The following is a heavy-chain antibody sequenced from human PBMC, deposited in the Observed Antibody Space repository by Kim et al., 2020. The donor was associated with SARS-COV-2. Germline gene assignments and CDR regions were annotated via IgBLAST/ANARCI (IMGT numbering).Heavy chain of an antibody. D-gene: IGHD2-2*01. CDR3: ARGRVGVVPSPILGLGPFWEYYYMDV. CDR1: GGSFSDYS. CDR2: INHSGST. J-gene: IGHJ6*03. V-gene: IGHV4-34*01. Sequence: SETLSLTCAVFGGSFSDYSWTWVRRPPGKGLEWIGEINHSGSTNYNPSLKSRVTISSDTSKNQFSLKVTSLTAADTAIYYCARGRVGVVPSPILGLGPFWEYYYMDVWGRGATVTVSS.